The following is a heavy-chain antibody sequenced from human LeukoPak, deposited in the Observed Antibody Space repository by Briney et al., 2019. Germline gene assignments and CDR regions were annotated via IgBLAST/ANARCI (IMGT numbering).Heavy chain of an antibody. CDR3: AKDRQTGNHYYFDS. D-gene: IGHD1-14*01. J-gene: IGHJ4*02. CDR2: FSGNGGPT. Sequence: QPGGSLRLSCAASGFTFSNYAMGWVRQTPGKGLEWVSAFSGNGGPTYYADSVKGRFTISRDNSKSTLYLQMNNLRAEDAAVYYCAKDRQTGNHYYFDSWGQGTLVAVSS. CDR1: GFTFSNYA. V-gene: IGHV3-23*01.